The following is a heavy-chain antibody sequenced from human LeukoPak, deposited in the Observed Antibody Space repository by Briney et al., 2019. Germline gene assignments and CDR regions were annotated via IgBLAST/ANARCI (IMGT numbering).Heavy chain of an antibody. V-gene: IGHV4-59*01. J-gene: IGHJ4*02. CDR1: GGSISSYY. D-gene: IGHD3-22*01. Sequence: PSETLSLTCTVSGGSISSYYWNWIRQPPGKGLEWIGYIYYSGSTNYNPSLKPPVTTSVDTSKNQFSLKLSSVTAADTAVYYCARERLGYYDRSGLDYWGQGTLVTVSS. CDR2: IYYSGST. CDR3: ARERLGYYDRSGLDY.